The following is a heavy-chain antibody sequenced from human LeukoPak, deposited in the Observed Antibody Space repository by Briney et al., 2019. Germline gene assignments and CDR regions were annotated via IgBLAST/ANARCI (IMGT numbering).Heavy chain of an antibody. V-gene: IGHV4-39*07. CDR3: GRDIPTGYYDV. CDR1: GGSISSSSYY. Sequence: SETLSLTCTVSGGSISSSSYYWGWIRQPPGKGLEWIASICYSGATYYNPSLKSRVTISADTSKNQFSLRLEAVTAADTAVYYCGRDIPTGYYDVWGQGTLVTVSS. D-gene: IGHD3-9*01. CDR2: ICYSGAT. J-gene: IGHJ4*02.